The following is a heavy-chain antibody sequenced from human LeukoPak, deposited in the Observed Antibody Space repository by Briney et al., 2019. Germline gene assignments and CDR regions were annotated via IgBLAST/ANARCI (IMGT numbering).Heavy chain of an antibody. Sequence: SETLSLTCTVSGGSISSSSYYWGWIRQPPGKGLEWIGSIYYSGSTNYNPSLKSRVTISVDTSKNQFSLKLISVTAADTAVYYCARHEGYYDYVWGSSYYFDYWGQGTLVTVSS. J-gene: IGHJ4*02. D-gene: IGHD3-16*01. CDR3: ARHEGYYDYVWGSSYYFDY. CDR2: IYYSGST. CDR1: GGSISSSSYY. V-gene: IGHV4-39*01.